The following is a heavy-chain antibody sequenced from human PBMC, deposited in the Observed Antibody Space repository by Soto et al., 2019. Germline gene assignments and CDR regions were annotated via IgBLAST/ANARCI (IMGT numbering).Heavy chain of an antibody. CDR3: ARGIVSLRFRFRSAYFDY. D-gene: IGHD1-26*01. Sequence: PGGSLRLSCAASGFTFSSYSMHWVRQAPGKGLEWVSAIRSGGSNIYYADSVKGRFTISRDNAKNTLYLQMNSLRAEDTAVYYCARGIVSLRFRFRSAYFDYWGQGTLVTVSS. J-gene: IGHJ4*02. CDR1: GFTFSSYS. CDR2: IRSGGSNI. V-gene: IGHV3-21*01.